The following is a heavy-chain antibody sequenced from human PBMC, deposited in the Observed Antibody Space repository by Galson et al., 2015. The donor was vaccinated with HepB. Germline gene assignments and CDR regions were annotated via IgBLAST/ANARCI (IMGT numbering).Heavy chain of an antibody. V-gene: IGHV3-7*01. CDR3: AREDDFWSGSHYMDV. D-gene: IGHD3-3*01. CDR1: GFTFSSYW. J-gene: IGHJ6*03. Sequence: SLRLSCAASGFTFSSYWMSWVRQAPGKGLEWVANIKQDGSEKYYVDSVKGRFTISRDNAKNSLYLQMNSLRAEDTAVYYCAREDDFWSGSHYMDVWGKGTTVTVSS. CDR2: IKQDGSEK.